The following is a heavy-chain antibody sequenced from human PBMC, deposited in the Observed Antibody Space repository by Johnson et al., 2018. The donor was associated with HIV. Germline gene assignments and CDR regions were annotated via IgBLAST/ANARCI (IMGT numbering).Heavy chain of an antibody. V-gene: IGHV3-30*02. J-gene: IGHJ3*02. Sequence: QVQLVESGGGLVQPGGSLRVSCVASGFSFSRYWMTWVRQAPGKGLEWVAFLRYDTSNKYYADSVKGRFTIARDNSRNTLDLQMNSLRDEDTAGYYCAKDRAEVWNFDGFDIWGQGTMVTVSS. CDR2: LRYDTSNK. CDR3: AKDRAEVWNFDGFDI. CDR1: GFSFSRYW. D-gene: IGHD1-7*01.